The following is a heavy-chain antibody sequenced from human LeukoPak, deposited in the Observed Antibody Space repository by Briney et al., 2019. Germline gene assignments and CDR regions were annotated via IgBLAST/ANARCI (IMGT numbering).Heavy chain of an antibody. V-gene: IGHV1-2*02. Sequence: ASVKVSCKASGYTFTGYYMHWVRQAPGQGLEWMGWINPNSGGTEYAQKFQGRVTLTRDTSISTAYMELSRLRYDDTAVYYCARGQVGWENWFDPWGQGTLVTVSS. CDR2: INPNSGGT. CDR1: GYTFTGYY. CDR3: ARGQVGWENWFDP. J-gene: IGHJ5*02. D-gene: IGHD1-26*01.